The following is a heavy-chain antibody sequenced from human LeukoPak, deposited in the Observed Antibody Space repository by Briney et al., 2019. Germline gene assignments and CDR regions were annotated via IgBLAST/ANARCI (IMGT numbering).Heavy chain of an antibody. J-gene: IGHJ4*02. CDR3: ARDRGGSYSAIDY. Sequence: GGSLRLSCAASGFTLSSYSMNWVRQAPGKGLEWVSLISSSSSTIYYADSVKGRFTISRDNAKNSLYLQMNSLRAEDTAVYYCARDRGGSYSAIDYWGQGTLVTVSS. CDR2: ISSSSSTI. V-gene: IGHV3-48*04. D-gene: IGHD1-26*01. CDR1: GFTLSSYS.